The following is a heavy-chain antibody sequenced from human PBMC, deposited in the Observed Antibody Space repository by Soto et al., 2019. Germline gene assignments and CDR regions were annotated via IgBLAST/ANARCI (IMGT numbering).Heavy chain of an antibody. CDR3: ARSRIAAPYGMDV. CDR1: GFTVSSNY. D-gene: IGHD6-6*01. J-gene: IGHJ6*02. CDR2: IYSGGST. V-gene: IGHV3-53*01. Sequence: GGSLRLSCAASGFTVSSNYMSWVRQAPGKGPEWVSVIYSGGSTYYADSVKGRFTISRDNSKNTLYLQMNSLRAEDTAVYYCARSRIAAPYGMDVWGQGTTVTVSS.